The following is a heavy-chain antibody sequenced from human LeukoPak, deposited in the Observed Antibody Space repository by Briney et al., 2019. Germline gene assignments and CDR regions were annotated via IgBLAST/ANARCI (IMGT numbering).Heavy chain of an antibody. CDR2: IYYSGST. V-gene: IGHV4-61*01. CDR3: ARDPRSSGYCSGGSCSDWFDP. D-gene: IGHD2-15*01. CDR1: GGSVSRGSYY. J-gene: IGHJ5*02. Sequence: SETLSLTCTVSGGSVSRGSYYWSWIRQPPGRGLEWIGYIYYSGSTNYNPSLKSRVAISVDTSKNQFSLKLSSVTAADTAVYYCARDPRSSGYCSGGSCSDWFDPWGQGTLVTVSS.